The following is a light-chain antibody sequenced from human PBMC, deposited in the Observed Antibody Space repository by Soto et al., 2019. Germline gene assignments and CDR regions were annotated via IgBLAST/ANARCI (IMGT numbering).Light chain of an antibody. CDR1: QTISDNH. V-gene: IGKV3-20*01. CDR3: QQYGSSPEIS. J-gene: IGKJ3*01. CDR2: GAS. Sequence: DIVLTQSPGTLSLSPGGRATLSCRASQTISDNHLAWYQQKPGQSPRLLISGASVRAPGVPDRFSGSGSETDFTLTISRLEPEDFGFYYCQQYGSSPEISFGPGTKVDIK.